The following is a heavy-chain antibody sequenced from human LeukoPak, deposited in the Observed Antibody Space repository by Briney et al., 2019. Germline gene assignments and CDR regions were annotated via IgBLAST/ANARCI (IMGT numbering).Heavy chain of an antibody. CDR1: RDIFTGSS. J-gene: IGHJ4*02. Sequence: ASVKVSCKASRDIFTGSSIHWVRQAPGQGLEWMGWMNSNTGGTKLAQKFRGSVTMTRDTSINTAYMELRYLRSDDTAVYYCARADPVAYWGQGTQVTVSS. V-gene: IGHV1-2*02. CDR3: ARADPVAY. CDR2: MNSNTGGT.